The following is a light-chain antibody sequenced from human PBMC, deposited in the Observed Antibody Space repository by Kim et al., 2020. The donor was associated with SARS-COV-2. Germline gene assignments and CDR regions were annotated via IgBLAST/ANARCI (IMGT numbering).Light chain of an antibody. CDR2: SNS. V-gene: IGLV1-44*01. J-gene: IGLJ2*01. Sequence: GQRVPISCSGSSSNIGGNAVNWYQLLPGTAPKLLIYSNSQRPSGVPDRFSGSKSGTSASLAISGLQSEDEADYYCAAWDDSLNGVIFGGGTQLTVL. CDR3: AAWDDSLNGVI. CDR1: SSNIGGNA.